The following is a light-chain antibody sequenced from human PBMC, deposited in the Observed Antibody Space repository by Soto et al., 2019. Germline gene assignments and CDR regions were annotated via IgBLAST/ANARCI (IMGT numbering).Light chain of an antibody. J-gene: IGKJ5*01. CDR1: QTVTTN. CDR2: GAS. Sequence: VMTQSPVTLSVSPGERATLSCRASQTVTTNLAWYQQKPGQAPMLLIYGASTRATGVPARFSGSGSETEFTLTISRLEPEDFTVYYCQKYGSSPPITFGQGTRLEIK. CDR3: QKYGSSPPIT. V-gene: IGKV3D-15*01.